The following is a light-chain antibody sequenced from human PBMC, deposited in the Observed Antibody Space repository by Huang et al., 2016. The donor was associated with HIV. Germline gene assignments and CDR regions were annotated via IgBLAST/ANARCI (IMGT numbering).Light chain of an antibody. CDR2: DTS. Sequence: IVLTQSPATLSWYPGERVTLSCRASQCVGNYIAWYQQHPGQSPELLNYDTSTRATGTPVRFSGSESGTDFTLTISSLECEDFAVYYCQQRSSGVTLGGRTKV. CDR1: QCVGNY. CDR3: QQRSSGVT. V-gene: IGKV3-11*01. J-gene: IGKJ4*01.